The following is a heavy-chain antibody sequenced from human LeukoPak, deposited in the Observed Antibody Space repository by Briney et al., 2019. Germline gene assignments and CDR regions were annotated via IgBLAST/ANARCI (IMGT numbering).Heavy chain of an antibody. CDR3: ARSFYDSSGFHEYYYGMDV. Sequence: ASVKVSCKASGYTFTGYYMHWVRQAPGQGLEWMGWINPNSGGANYAQKFQGWVTMTRDTSISTAYMELSRLRSDDTAVYYCARSFYDSSGFHEYYYGMDVWGQGTTVTVSS. CDR2: INPNSGGA. CDR1: GYTFTGYY. V-gene: IGHV1-2*04. J-gene: IGHJ6*02. D-gene: IGHD3-22*01.